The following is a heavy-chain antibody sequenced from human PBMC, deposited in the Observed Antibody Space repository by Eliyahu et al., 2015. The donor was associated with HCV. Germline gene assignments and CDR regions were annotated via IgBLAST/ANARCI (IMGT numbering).Heavy chain of an antibody. J-gene: IGHJ3*02. CDR2: VRSSRSTI. Sequence: EVQLVESGGGSVQPGESLRLSCTASGFTFSSYAMNWVRQAPGKGLEWISYVRSSRSTIYYADSVKGRFNISRDSAKNSLHLQMNSLRTEDTAVYYCARESGEPGAFDIWGQGTMVTVSP. CDR3: ARESGEPGAFDI. D-gene: IGHD7-27*01. V-gene: IGHV3-48*01. CDR1: GFTFSSYA.